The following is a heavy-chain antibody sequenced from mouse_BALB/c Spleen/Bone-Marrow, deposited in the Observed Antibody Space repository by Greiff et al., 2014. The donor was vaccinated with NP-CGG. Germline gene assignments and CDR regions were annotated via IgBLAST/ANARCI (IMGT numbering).Heavy chain of an antibody. D-gene: IGHD2-4*01. Sequence: VMLVESGPELVKPGASVRISCKASGYTFTSYYIHWVKQRPGQGLEWIGWIYPGNVNTKYNEKFKGKATLTADKSSSTAYMQLSSLTSEDSAVYFCARDDYAYWGQGTLVTVSA. CDR1: GYTFTSYY. V-gene: IGHV1S56*01. J-gene: IGHJ3*01. CDR3: ARDDYAY. CDR2: IYPGNVNT.